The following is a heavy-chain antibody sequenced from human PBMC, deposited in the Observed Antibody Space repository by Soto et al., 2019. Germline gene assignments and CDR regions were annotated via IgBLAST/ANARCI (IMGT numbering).Heavy chain of an antibody. Sequence: QLQLQESGSGLVKPSQTLSLTCAVSGGSISSGGYSWSWIRQPPGKGLEWIGYIYHSGSTYYNPXSKRRVTTSVDXSXTXXSLKLSSVTAADTAVYYCAKGGWCSGGSSYTAFDIWGQGTMVTVSS. D-gene: IGHD2-15*01. CDR3: AKGGWCSGGSSYTAFDI. V-gene: IGHV4-30-2*01. CDR1: GGSISSGGYS. CDR2: IYHSGST. J-gene: IGHJ3*02.